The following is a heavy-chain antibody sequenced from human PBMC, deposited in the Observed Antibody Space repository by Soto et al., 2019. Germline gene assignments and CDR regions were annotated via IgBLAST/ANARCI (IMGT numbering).Heavy chain of an antibody. CDR3: AKTTGYCSGGSGYPGIKFDY. CDR1: GYTFTSYD. Sequence: QVRLVQSGAEVKKPGASVKVSCKASGYTFTSYDINWVRQATGQGLEWMGWVNPNSGNIGYAQKFQGRVTMTRNTSISTAYIELSSLRFEDTAVYYGAKTTGYCSGGSGYPGIKFDYCG. D-gene: IGHD2-15*01. CDR2: VNPNSGNI. V-gene: IGHV1-8*01. J-gene: IGHJ5*01.